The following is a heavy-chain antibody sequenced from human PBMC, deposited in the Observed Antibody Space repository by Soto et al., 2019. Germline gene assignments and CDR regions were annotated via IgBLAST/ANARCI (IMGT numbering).Heavy chain of an antibody. CDR1: GYNFNHYY. Sequence: GESLKISCQASGYNFNHYYIAWMRQIPGRGLEWVGLIYPGDSDSRYSPSFQGQVTMSVDRSTDTAYLQWSSLKASDSGIYYCAKHRKVTTADGQMRFDYRGQGTPVTVSS. CDR2: IYPGDSDS. CDR3: AKHRKVTTADGQMRFDY. J-gene: IGHJ4*02. D-gene: IGHD6-13*01. V-gene: IGHV5-51*01.